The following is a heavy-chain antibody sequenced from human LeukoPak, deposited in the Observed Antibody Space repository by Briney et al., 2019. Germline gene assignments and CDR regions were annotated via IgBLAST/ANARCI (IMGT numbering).Heavy chain of an antibody. J-gene: IGHJ4*02. V-gene: IGHV4-39*01. CDR3: ASIAVALYPHGENDY. CDR2: IYYSGST. CDR1: GGSISSSSYY. D-gene: IGHD6-19*01. Sequence: SETLSLTCTVSGGSISSSSYYWGWIRQPPGKGLEWIGSIYYSGSTYYNPSLKSRVTISVDTSKNQFSLKLSSVTAADTAVYYCASIAVALYPHGENDYWGQGTLVTVSS.